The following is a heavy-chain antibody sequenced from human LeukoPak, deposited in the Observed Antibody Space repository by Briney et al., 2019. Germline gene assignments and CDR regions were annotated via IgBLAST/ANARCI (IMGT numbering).Heavy chain of an antibody. CDR3: VVLTGFLFFPIDY. J-gene: IGHJ4*02. V-gene: IGHV5-51*01. D-gene: IGHD3-9*01. CDR2: IYPGDSDT. Sequence: GESLKISCKGSGYRFTSYWIGWVRQMPGKGLEWTGIIYPGDSDTRYSPSFQGQVTISADKSISTAYLQWSSLKVSDTAMYYCVVLTGFLFFPIDYWGQGTLVTVSS. CDR1: GYRFTSYW.